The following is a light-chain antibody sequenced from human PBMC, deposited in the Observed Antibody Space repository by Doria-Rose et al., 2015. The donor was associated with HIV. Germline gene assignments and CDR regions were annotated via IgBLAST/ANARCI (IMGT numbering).Light chain of an antibody. CDR2: WAS. V-gene: IGKV4-1*01. CDR3: QQYYDTPS. J-gene: IGKJ3*01. Sequence: DIRLTQSPESLGMSLGERATLNCKSNQSLLYTSKNYLAWYQQKRGQPPKLLIYWASTRQSGVPARFSGSGSGTDFTRTISSLEAEDVAVYYCQQYYDTPSFGPGTTVDIK. CDR1: QSLLYTSKNY.